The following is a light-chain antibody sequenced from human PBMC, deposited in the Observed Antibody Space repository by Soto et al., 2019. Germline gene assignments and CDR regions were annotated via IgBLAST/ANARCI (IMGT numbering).Light chain of an antibody. V-gene: IGKV1-12*01. Sequence: DIQRTQAPSTLSASVGARVTINCRASQDLDRWLAWYQKKTGEAPQVLIFAASTLESGVPSRFSRAGSGKDFYLTIRRLHPEDCATYDGKQSKSFTLTFGGMTKVDIK. CDR3: KQSKSFTLT. J-gene: IGKJ4*01. CDR1: QDLDRW. CDR2: AAS.